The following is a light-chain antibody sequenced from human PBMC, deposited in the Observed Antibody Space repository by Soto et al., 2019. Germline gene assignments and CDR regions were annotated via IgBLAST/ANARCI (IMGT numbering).Light chain of an antibody. CDR1: QSISSW. CDR2: KAS. V-gene: IGKV1-5*03. Sequence: DIPMTQSPYTLSASLLDRATITCRASQSISSWLAWYQQKPGKAPKLLIYKASTLKSGVPSRFSGSASGTEFTLITSSLQPEDSATYYCQQYSDLPWTFGQGTKVDI. CDR3: QQYSDLPWT. J-gene: IGKJ1*01.